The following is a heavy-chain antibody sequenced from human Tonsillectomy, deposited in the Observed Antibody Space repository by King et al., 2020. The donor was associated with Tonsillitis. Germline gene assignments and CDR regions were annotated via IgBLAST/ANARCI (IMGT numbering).Heavy chain of an antibody. V-gene: IGHV3-15*07. CDR2: IKSKTDGGTS. Sequence: DVQLVESGGGLVKPGGSLRLSCAASGFTFSNAWMNWVRQAPGKGLEWVGRIKSKTDGGTSDYAASGKGRFTISRDDSKNTLYLQMNSLKTADTAVYYCTTVGVAVAGTLSFDYWGQGTLVTVSS. CDR1: GFTFSNAW. D-gene: IGHD6-19*01. J-gene: IGHJ4*02. CDR3: TTVGVAVAGTLSFDY.